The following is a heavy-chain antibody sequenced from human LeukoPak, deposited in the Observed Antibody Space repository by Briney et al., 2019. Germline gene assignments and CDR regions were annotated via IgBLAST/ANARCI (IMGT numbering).Heavy chain of an antibody. V-gene: IGHV1-2*02. CDR1: GSTFTGYY. J-gene: IGHJ6*02. CDR2: INPNSGGT. Sequence: GASVKVSCKASGSTFTGYYMHWVRQASGQGLEWMGWINPNSGGTDYAQKFQGRVTMTRDTSLSTAYMELSRLRSDDTAVYYCTRATSVVVPAADHYYYGMDVWGQGTTVTVSS. D-gene: IGHD2-2*01. CDR3: TRATSVVVPAADHYYYGMDV.